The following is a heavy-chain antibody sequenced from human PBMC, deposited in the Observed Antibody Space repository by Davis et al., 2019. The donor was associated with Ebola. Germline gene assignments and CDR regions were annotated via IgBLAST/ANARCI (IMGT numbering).Heavy chain of an antibody. V-gene: IGHV4-39*01. CDR3: ATRRLSFEAIDY. J-gene: IGHJ4*02. CDR2: IYYRGTT. CDR1: GGSISSNNNY. Sequence: SETLSLTCTVSGGSISSNNNYWGWIRQPPGKGLEWIGSIYYRGTTYYTPSLKSRVTISVDTSNIQFSLKLTSVSAADTAVYYCATRRLSFEAIDYWGQGTLVTVSS. D-gene: IGHD1-26*01.